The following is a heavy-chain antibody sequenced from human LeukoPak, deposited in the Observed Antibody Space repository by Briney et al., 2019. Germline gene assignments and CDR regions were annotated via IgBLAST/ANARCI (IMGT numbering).Heavy chain of an antibody. CDR2: INHSGST. D-gene: IGHD2-21*01. Sequence: SETLSLTCAVYVGPFSGYYWSWIRQPPGKGLEWIGEINHSGSTNYNPSLKSRVTISVDTSKNLFSLKLSSVTAADTAVYYCARVSQAEIPYGMDVWGQGTTVTVSS. J-gene: IGHJ6*02. V-gene: IGHV4-34*01. CDR3: ARVSQAEIPYGMDV. CDR1: VGPFSGYY.